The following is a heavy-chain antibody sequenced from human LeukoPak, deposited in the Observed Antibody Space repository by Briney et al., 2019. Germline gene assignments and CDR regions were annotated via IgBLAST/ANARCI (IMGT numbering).Heavy chain of an antibody. Sequence: SETLSLTCTVSGGSISSYYWSWIRQPPGKGLEYIGYIYFSGSTNYNPSLKSRVTISVDTSKNQFSLKLSSVTAANTAVYYCARDGGKGWLWFDYWGQGTLVTVSS. CDR3: ARDGGKGWLWFDY. CDR1: GGSISSYY. V-gene: IGHV4-59*01. J-gene: IGHJ4*02. CDR2: IYFSGST. D-gene: IGHD3-9*01.